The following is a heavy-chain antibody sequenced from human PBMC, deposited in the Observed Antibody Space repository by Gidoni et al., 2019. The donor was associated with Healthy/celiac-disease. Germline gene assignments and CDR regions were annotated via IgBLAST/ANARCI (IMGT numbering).Heavy chain of an antibody. Sequence: LSLTCAVSGGSISSGGYSWSWIRQPPGKGLEWIGYIYHSGSTYYNPSLKSRVTISVDRSKNQFSLKLSSVTAADTAVYYCAREPYGPVRAFDIWGQGTMVTVSS. CDR2: IYHSGST. J-gene: IGHJ3*02. D-gene: IGHD4-17*01. V-gene: IGHV4-30-2*01. CDR1: GGSISSGGYS. CDR3: AREPYGPVRAFDI.